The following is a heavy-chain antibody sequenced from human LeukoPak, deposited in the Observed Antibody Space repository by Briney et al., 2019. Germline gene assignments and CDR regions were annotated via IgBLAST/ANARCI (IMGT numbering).Heavy chain of an antibody. CDR3: ARGVIVVVPAAINNWFDP. D-gene: IGHD2-2*02. V-gene: IGHV4-4*07. Sequence: SETLSLTCTVSGGSISSYYWSWIRQPAGKGLEWIGRIYTSGSTNYNPSLKSRVTMSVDTSKNQFSLKLSSVTAADTAVYYCARGVIVVVPAAINNWFDPWGQGTLVTVSS. J-gene: IGHJ5*02. CDR1: GGSISSYY. CDR2: IYTSGST.